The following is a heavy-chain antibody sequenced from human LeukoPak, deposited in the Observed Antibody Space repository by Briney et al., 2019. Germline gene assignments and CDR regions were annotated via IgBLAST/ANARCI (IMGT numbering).Heavy chain of an antibody. V-gene: IGHV3-53*01. CDR3: ARGGNPYSSNWYYFDY. CDR2: IYITGST. Sequence: PGGSLRLSCAASVFSFSSNCMSWVRQAPGKGLEWVSVIYITGSTYYADSVKGRFTISRDNSKNTLYLQMNSLRAEDTAVYYCARGGNPYSSNWYYFDYWGQGTLVTVSS. J-gene: IGHJ4*02. CDR1: VFSFSSNC. D-gene: IGHD6-13*01.